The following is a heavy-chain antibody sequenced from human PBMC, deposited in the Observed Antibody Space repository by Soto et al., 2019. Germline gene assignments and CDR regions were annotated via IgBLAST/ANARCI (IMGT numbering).Heavy chain of an antibody. V-gene: IGHV1-69*01. D-gene: IGHD2-15*01. Sequence: QVQLVQSGAEVKEPKSSVKVSCKASGGTFRNFGVSWVRQAPGQGLEWMGDIIPLFDTTNYARKFQGRVTITADESTSRAYMELSSLKSEDTAVYYCARGRARSLTPYYFDHWGQGTLVTFSS. J-gene: IGHJ4*02. CDR2: IIPLFDTT. CDR1: GGTFRNFG. CDR3: ARGRARSLTPYYFDH.